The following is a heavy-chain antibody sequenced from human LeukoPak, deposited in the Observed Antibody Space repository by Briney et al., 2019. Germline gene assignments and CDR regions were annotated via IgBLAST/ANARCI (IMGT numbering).Heavy chain of an antibody. D-gene: IGHD1-26*01. J-gene: IGHJ4*02. CDR2: IYSDGTT. CDR1: GFTVSSNY. CDR3: ARSGSYDC. Sequence: TGGSLRLSCAASGFTVSSNYMRWVRQAPGKGLEWVSVIYSDGTTYYADAVKGRFTISRDNSKNTLYLQMNSLRAEDTAVYYCARSGSYDCWGQGTLVTVSS. V-gene: IGHV3-53*01.